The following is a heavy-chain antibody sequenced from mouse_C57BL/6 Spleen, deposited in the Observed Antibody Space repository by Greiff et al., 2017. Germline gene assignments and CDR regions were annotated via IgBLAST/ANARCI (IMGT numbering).Heavy chain of an antibody. CDR2: IDPEDGDT. J-gene: IGHJ3*01. D-gene: IGHD1-1*01. CDR3: TTPYFYGSSSWFAY. Sequence: VQLQQSGAELVRPGASVKLSCTASGFNIKDYYMHWVKQRPEQGLEWIGRIDPEDGDTEYAPKFQGKATMTADTSSNTAYLQLSSLTSEDTAVYYYTTPYFYGSSSWFAYWDQGTLVTVSA. V-gene: IGHV14-1*01. CDR1: GFNIKDYY.